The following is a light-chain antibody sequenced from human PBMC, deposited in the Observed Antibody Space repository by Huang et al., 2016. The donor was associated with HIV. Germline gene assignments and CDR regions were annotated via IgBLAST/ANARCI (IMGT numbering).Light chain of an antibody. CDR3: QQYDNWPPFT. CDR2: DAS. V-gene: IGKV3-15*01. CDR1: QSVRSN. J-gene: IGKJ3*01. Sequence: EVVMTQSPGTLSVSPGDRATRSCRASQSVRSNLAWYQQKPGQAPRLLSYDASTRATGVPARFSGSGSGTQFTLSISSLQSEDFAVYYCQQYDNWPPFTFGPGTKVDIK.